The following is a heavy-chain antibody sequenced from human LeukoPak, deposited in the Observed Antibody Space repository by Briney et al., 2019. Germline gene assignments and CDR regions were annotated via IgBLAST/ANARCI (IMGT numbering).Heavy chain of an antibody. Sequence: GGSLRLSCAASGFTFSSYAMSWVRQAPGKGLEWVSAISDSGGSTYYADSVKGRFTISRDNSKNMLYLQMNGLRAEDTAVYYCARVIYGSGTYYKGWFDPWGQGTLVTVSS. CDR3: ARVIYGSGTYYKGWFDP. V-gene: IGHV3-23*01. D-gene: IGHD3-10*01. CDR2: ISDSGGST. CDR1: GFTFSSYA. J-gene: IGHJ5*02.